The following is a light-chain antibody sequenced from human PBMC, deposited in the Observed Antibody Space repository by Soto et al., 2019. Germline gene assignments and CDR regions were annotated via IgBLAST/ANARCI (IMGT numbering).Light chain of an antibody. CDR3: QQSTRT. CDR2: GAS. Sequence: PGEIATLSCRASPSVTNYLAWYQQKPGQAPRLLIYGASSRATGVPDRFSGSGSVTDFTLTISRLEPEEFALYYYQQSTRTFGQGTKVDIK. J-gene: IGKJ1*01. CDR1: PSVTNY. V-gene: IGKV3-20*01.